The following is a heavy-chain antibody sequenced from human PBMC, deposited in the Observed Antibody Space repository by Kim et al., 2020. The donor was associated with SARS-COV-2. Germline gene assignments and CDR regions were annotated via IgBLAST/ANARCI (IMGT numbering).Heavy chain of an antibody. CDR3: ARNRVAGLTYYYGMDV. D-gene: IGHD6-19*01. CDR1: GYTFTSYA. CDR2: INAGNGNT. V-gene: IGHV1-3*01. Sequence: ASVKVSRKASGYTFTSYAMHWVRQAPGQRLEWMGWINAGNGNTKYSQKFQGRVTITRDTSASTAYMELSSLRSEDTAVYYCARNRVAGLTYYYGMDVWGQGAPVTV. J-gene: IGHJ6*02.